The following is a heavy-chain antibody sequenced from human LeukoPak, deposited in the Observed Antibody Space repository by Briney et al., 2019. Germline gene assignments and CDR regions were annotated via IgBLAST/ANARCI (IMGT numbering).Heavy chain of an antibody. Sequence: ASVKVSCKASGYTFTSYDINWVRQATGQGLEWMGWMNPNSGNTGYAQKFQGRVTMTRNTSISTAYMELSSLRSEDTAVYYCARGHYDILTGYESIFDYWGQGTLVIVSS. J-gene: IGHJ4*02. V-gene: IGHV1-8*01. CDR3: ARGHYDILTGYESIFDY. CDR2: MNPNSGNT. D-gene: IGHD3-9*01. CDR1: GYTFTSYD.